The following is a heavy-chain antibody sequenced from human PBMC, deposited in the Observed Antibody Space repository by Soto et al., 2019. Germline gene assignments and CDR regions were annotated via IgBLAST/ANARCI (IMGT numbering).Heavy chain of an antibody. J-gene: IGHJ6*02. D-gene: IGHD3-16*01. CDR2: ISWNSGSI. V-gene: IGHV3-9*01. Sequence: GGSLRLSCAASGFTFDDYAMHWVRQAPGKGLEWVSGISWNSGSIGYADSVKGRFTISRDNAKNSLYLQMNSLRAEDTDLYYCAKEIFSWVGGVPPRLSYYYGMDVWGQGTRVTVSS. CDR3: AKEIFSWVGGVPPRLSYYYGMDV. CDR1: GFTFDDYA.